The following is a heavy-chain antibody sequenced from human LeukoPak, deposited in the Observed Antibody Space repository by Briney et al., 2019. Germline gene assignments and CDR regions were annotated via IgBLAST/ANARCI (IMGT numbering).Heavy chain of an antibody. CDR2: IYHSGST. V-gene: IGHV4-4*02. J-gene: IGHJ4*02. CDR3: ARDCGIAAAGACHNNDY. CDR1: GGSISSSNW. Sequence: SETLPLTCAVSGGSISSSNWWSWVRQPPGKGLEWIGEIYHSGSTNYNPSLKSRVTISVDKSKNQFSLKLSSVTAADTAVYYCARDCGIAAAGACHNNDYWGQGTLVTVSS. D-gene: IGHD6-13*01.